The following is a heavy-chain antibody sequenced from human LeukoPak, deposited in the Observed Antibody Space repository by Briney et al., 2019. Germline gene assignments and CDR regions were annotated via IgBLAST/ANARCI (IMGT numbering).Heavy chain of an antibody. CDR1: GFTFSTYS. D-gene: IGHD1-26*01. Sequence: GGSLRFSCAASGFTFSTYSMNWVRQAPGKGLEWLSSISSGGMWIYYADSLKGRFTISRDNAKNSLYLQMKSLRVEDTGVYYCARDAGGRTQREGWFDPWGQGTLVTVSS. CDR3: ARDAGGRTQREGWFDP. J-gene: IGHJ5*02. V-gene: IGHV3-21*01. CDR2: ISSGGMWI.